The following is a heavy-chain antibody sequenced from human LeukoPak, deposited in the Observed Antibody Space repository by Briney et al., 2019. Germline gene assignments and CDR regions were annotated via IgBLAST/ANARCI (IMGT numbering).Heavy chain of an antibody. V-gene: IGHV3-7*05. J-gene: IGHJ4*02. CDR2: IKQDGSEK. Sequence: PGGSLRLSCAASGFTFSSYWMSWVRQAPGKGLEWVANIKQDGSEKYYVDSVKGRSTISRDNVKKSLYLQMNSLRAEDTAVYYCAKNDHLLLWFGEPVGVWGQGTLVTVSS. D-gene: IGHD3-10*01. CDR1: GFTFSSYW. CDR3: AKNDHLLLWFGEPVGV.